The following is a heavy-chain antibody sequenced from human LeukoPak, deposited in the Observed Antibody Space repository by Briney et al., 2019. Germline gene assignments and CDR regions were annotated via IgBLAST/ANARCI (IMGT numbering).Heavy chain of an antibody. Sequence: GESLKISCKGSGYSFTDYWLGWVRQMSGKGLEWMGIIYPGDSDTRYSPSFQGQVTMSVDKSISTAYLQWSSLKASDTAMYYCARREKGGYRYFDLWGRGTLVTVPS. V-gene: IGHV5-51*01. CDR1: GYSFTDYW. CDR2: IYPGDSDT. CDR3: ARREKGGYRYFDL. D-gene: IGHD3-16*01. J-gene: IGHJ2*01.